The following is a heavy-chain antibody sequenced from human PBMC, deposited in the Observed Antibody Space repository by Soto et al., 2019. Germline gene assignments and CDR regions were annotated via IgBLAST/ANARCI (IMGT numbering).Heavy chain of an antibody. CDR1: GFSLSNARMG. CDR2: IFSNDEK. V-gene: IGHV2-26*01. Sequence: QVTLKESGPVLVKPTETLTLTCTVSGFSLSNARMGVSWIRQPPGKALEWLAHIFSNDEKTYSTSLKSRLTISKDTSKSQVVLTKTNMDPVDTATYYCALSNGRPRPYYFDYWGQGTLVTVSS. J-gene: IGHJ4*02. CDR3: ALSNGRPRPYYFDY. D-gene: IGHD6-6*01.